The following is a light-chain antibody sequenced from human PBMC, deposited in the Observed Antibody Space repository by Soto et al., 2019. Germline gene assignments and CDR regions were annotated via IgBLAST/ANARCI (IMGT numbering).Light chain of an antibody. Sequence: SYELTQPPSVSVAPGQTARVTCGGNNIGRKSVLWYQQRPGQAPVLVLYDNTDRPSGIPDRFSGSSSGNMASLTIRGVEDGDEADYYCQVWHSGSEYVFGSGTKLTVL. V-gene: IGLV3-21*02. CDR3: QVWHSGSEYV. CDR2: DNT. CDR1: NIGRKS. J-gene: IGLJ1*01.